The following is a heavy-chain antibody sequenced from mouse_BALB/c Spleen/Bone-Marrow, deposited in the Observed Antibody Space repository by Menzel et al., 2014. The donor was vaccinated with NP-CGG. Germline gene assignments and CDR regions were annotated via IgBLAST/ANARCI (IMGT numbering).Heavy chain of an antibody. J-gene: IGHJ2*01. CDR1: GFSFSSYS. Sequence: EVKLVESGGGLVKPGGSLELSCAASGFSFSSYSMSWVRQTPEKRLEWVATISSGGHDTYYPDSVKGRFTISRDNAKNTLYLQMSSLKSEDTAMYYCSKDGGYDYSYYFDYWGQGTTLTVSS. CDR3: SKDGGYDYSYYFDY. D-gene: IGHD2-4*01. V-gene: IGHV5-6-4*01. CDR2: ISSGGHDT.